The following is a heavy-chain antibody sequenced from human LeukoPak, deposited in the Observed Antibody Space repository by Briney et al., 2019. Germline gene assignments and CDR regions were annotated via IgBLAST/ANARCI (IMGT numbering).Heavy chain of an antibody. CDR2: IKQDGSEK. J-gene: IGHJ4*02. CDR3: AKDQNRYSSSWYGGRFDY. D-gene: IGHD6-13*01. Sequence: PGGSLRPSCAASGFTFSSYGMSWVRQAPGKGLEGVANIKQDGSEKFYVDSMKGRFTISRDNSKNSLYLQMNSLRAEDTALYYCAKDQNRYSSSWYGGRFDYWGQGALVTVSS. CDR1: GFTFSSYG. V-gene: IGHV3-7*03.